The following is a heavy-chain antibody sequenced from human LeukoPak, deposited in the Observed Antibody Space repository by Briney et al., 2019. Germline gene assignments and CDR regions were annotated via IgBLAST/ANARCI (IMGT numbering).Heavy chain of an antibody. V-gene: IGHV3-21*05. D-gene: IGHD3-10*01. Sequence: GGSLRLSCAASGFTFSTYSMNWVRQAPGKGLEWVSYISGSSSFTKYADSVKGRFTISRDNAKNSLYLQMSSLRAEDTAVYYCARWFGSGSYYGYWGQGTLVTVSS. CDR3: ARWFGSGSYYGY. CDR1: GFTFSTYS. CDR2: ISGSSSFT. J-gene: IGHJ4*02.